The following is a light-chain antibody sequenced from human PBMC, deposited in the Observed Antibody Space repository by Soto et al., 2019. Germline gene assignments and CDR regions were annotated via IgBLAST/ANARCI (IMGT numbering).Light chain of an antibody. J-gene: IGKJ4*01. CDR1: QCVSSY. Sequence: EIVLTQSAATLSLSPGERATLSCRASQCVSSYLAWYQQKPGQAPRLLIYDASNRATGIPARFSGSGSGTDFALTISSLEPEDFAVYYCQQRSNWPRLTFGGGTKVEIK. V-gene: IGKV3-11*01. CDR3: QQRSNWPRLT. CDR2: DAS.